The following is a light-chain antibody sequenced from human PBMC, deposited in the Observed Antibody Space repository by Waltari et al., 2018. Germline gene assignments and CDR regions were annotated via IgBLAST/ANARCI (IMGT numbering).Light chain of an antibody. CDR2: ANN. CDR1: NSNLGSDI. Sequence: QSVVTQPPSASGTPGQRVTLSCSGSNSNLGSDIVNWYQQFPGTAPKLGIYANNQRPAGGPGRFSASRSGTSASLVSSGLQSEDEADDYCATWDASLYTWVFGGGTKVTVL. CDR3: ATWDASLYTWV. J-gene: IGLJ3*02. V-gene: IGLV1-44*01.